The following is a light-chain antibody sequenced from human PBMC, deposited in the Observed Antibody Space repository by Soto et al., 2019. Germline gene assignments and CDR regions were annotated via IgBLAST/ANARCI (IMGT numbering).Light chain of an antibody. CDR3: QQYGSSPLT. Sequence: EIVLTKSPGTLSLSPGERATLSCRDSQSVSSSYLAWYQQKPGQAPRLLIYGASSRATGIPDRFSGSGSGTDFTLTISRLEPEDFAVYYCQQYGSSPLTFGGGTKVDIK. CDR2: GAS. CDR1: QSVSSSY. V-gene: IGKV3-20*01. J-gene: IGKJ4*01.